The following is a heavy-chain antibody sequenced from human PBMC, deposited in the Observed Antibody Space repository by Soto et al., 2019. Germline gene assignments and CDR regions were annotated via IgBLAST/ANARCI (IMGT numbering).Heavy chain of an antibody. CDR1: GGSISSYY. CDR2: IYTSGST. CDR3: ARSGYSGYDFYY. V-gene: IGHV4-4*07. D-gene: IGHD5-12*01. Sequence: PSETLSLTCTVSGGSISSYYWSWIRQPAGKGLEWIGCIYTSGSTNYNPSLKSRVTMSVDTFKNQFSLKLSSVTAADTTVYYCARSGYSGYDFYYWGQGTLVTVSS. J-gene: IGHJ4*02.